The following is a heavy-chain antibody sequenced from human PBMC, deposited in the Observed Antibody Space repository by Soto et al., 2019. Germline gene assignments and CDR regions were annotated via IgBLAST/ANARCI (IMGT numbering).Heavy chain of an antibody. J-gene: IGHJ6*02. V-gene: IGHV1-46*01. CDR3: ARDLVAAAGGYGMDV. CDR2: INPSGGST. Sequence: ASVKVSCKASGYIFTSYYMHWVRQAPGQGLEWMGIINPSGGSTSYAQKFQGRVTMTRDTSTSTVYMELSSLRSEDTAVYYCARDLVAAAGGYGMDVWGQGTTVTVSS. CDR1: GYIFTSYY. D-gene: IGHD6-13*01.